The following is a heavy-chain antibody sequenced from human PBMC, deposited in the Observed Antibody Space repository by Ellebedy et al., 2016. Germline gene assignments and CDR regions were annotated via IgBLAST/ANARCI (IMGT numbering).Heavy chain of an antibody. CDR2: IYHSGSA. D-gene: IGHD2-2*01. J-gene: IGHJ4*02. CDR1: GASISSHY. V-gene: IGHV4-59*11. Sequence: SETLSLTCSVSGASISSHYWGWVRQSPGKGLEWIGHIYHSGSAKTIPSLESRLTVSADTSKNLLSLKLTSVTAADTAIYFCARLGVLQFADPMPSSFDYWGQGILVTVSS. CDR3: ARLGVLQFADPMPSSFDY.